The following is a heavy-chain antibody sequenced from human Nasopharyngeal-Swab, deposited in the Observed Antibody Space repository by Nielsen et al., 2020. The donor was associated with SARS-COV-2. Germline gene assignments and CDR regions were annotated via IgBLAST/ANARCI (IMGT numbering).Heavy chain of an antibody. J-gene: IGHJ6*02. V-gene: IGHV3-30-3*01. CDR3: ASLYGSGSYYNRQTYYYYGMDV. D-gene: IGHD3-10*01. CDR2: ISYDGSNK. CDR1: GFTFSSYA. Sequence: GGSLRLSCAASGFTFSSYAMHWVRQAPGKGLEWVAVISYDGSNKYYADSVKGRFTISRDNAKNSLYLQMNSLKAEDTAVYYCASLYGSGSYYNRQTYYYYGMDVWGQGTTVTVSS.